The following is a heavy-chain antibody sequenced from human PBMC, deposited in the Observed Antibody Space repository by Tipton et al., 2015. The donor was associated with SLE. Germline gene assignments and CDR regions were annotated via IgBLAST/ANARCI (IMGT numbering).Heavy chain of an antibody. CDR3: ARVPLYYYYYMDV. Sequence: QVQLVQSGVEVKKPGASVRVSCKASGYTFSTYGISWVRQAPGQGLEWMGWISTYNGNTNYAKKLQGRVTMTTDTSTSTAYMELRSLRSDDTAVYFCARVPLYYYYYMDVWGKGTTVTVSS. CDR2: ISTYNGNT. J-gene: IGHJ6*03. CDR1: GYTFSTYG. V-gene: IGHV1-18*01.